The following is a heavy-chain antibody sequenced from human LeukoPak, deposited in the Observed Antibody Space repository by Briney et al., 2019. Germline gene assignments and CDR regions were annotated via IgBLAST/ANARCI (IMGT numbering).Heavy chain of an antibody. CDR1: GGSISSYY. CDR3: ARGGSTKLELLLFDY. V-gene: IGHV4-4*07. J-gene: IGHJ4*02. CDR2: IYTSGST. Sequence: SETLSLTCTVSGGSISSYYWSWIRQPAGKGLEWIGRIYTSGSTNYNPSLKSRVTMSVDTSKNQFSLKLSSVTAADTAVYYCARGGSTKLELLLFDYWGQGTLVTVSS. D-gene: IGHD1-7*01.